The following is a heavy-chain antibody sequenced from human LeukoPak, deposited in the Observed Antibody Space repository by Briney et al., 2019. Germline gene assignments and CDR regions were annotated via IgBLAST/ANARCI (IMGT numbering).Heavy chain of an antibody. D-gene: IGHD2-2*01. CDR1: GYIFTNYW. Sequence: GESLQISCQGSGYIFTNYWMAWVRQRPGKGLEWRGIIYPFTSDTRYRPSFQGQVTMSVDKTIKTAYLQWSSLEASAAAIYYCARHDLPVGCSSTSCPYGSWFDPWGQGTLVTVSS. CDR2: IYPFTSDT. CDR3: ARHDLPVGCSSTSCPYGSWFDP. J-gene: IGHJ5*02. V-gene: IGHV5-51*01.